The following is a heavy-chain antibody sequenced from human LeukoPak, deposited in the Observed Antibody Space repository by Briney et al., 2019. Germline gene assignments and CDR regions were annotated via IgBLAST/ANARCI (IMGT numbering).Heavy chain of an antibody. V-gene: IGHV3-23*01. Sequence: GGSLRLSCAASRFTFSSYAMSWVRQAPGKRLEWVSAISGSGGSTYYADSVKGRFIISRDNAKNSLYLQINSPRVEDTAVYYCASLAGGYFFDHWGQGTLVTVSS. CDR2: ISGSGGST. CDR3: ASLAGGYFFDH. CDR1: RFTFSSYA. D-gene: IGHD1-26*01. J-gene: IGHJ4*02.